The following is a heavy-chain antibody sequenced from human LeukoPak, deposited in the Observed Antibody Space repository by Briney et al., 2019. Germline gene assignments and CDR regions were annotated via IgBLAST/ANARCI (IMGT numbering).Heavy chain of an antibody. J-gene: IGHJ4*02. V-gene: IGHV3-74*03. CDR2: INSDGSST. CDR1: GFTFSSYW. D-gene: IGHD5-18*01. CDR3: ARGSYGYEY. Sequence: SGGSLRLSCGTPGFTFSSYWMHWVRQGPGKGLVWVSRINSDGSSTTYADSVKGRFTISRDNAKNTLYLQMNSLRAEDTAVYYCARGSYGYEYWGQGTLVTV.